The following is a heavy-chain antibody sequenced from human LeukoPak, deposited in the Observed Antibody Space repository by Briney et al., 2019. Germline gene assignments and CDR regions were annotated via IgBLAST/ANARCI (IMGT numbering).Heavy chain of an antibody. D-gene: IGHD1-26*01. CDR3: ASFELGSGSYPFDY. J-gene: IGHJ4*02. CDR2: IIPIFGTT. CDR1: GGTFNSYV. Sequence: SVKVSCKASGGTFNSYVISWVRQAPRQGREWMGRIIPIFGTTNYALKFQGRVTITTDESTSTAYMELSSLRSDDTAVYYCASFELGSGSYPFDYWGQGTLVTVSS. V-gene: IGHV1-69*05.